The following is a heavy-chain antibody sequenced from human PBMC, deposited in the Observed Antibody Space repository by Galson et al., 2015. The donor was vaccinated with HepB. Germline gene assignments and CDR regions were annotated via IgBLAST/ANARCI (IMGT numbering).Heavy chain of an antibody. CDR2: ISSSGSTI. V-gene: IGHV3-11*01. CDR1: GFTFSDYY. CDR3: ARRAVAGTISGSSFDY. J-gene: IGHJ4*02. Sequence: SLRLSCAASGFTFSDYYMSWIRQAPGKGLEWVSYISSSGSTIYYADSVKGRFTISRDNAKNSLYLQMNSLRAEDTAVYYCARRAVAGTISGSSFDYWGQGTLVTVSS. D-gene: IGHD6-19*01.